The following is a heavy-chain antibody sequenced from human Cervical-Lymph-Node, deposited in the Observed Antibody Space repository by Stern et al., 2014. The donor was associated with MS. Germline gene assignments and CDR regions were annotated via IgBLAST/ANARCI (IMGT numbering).Heavy chain of an antibody. CDR1: GDTFSSHG. V-gene: IGHV1-69*12. J-gene: IGHJ6*02. CDR2: VIPIFGQA. Sequence: QVPLVQSGAEVKKPGSSVKVSCKASGDTFSSHGFSWVRQVPGLGLQWMGGVIPIFGQANYAQHFQGRVTITADESINTVYMDLRSLRSEDTAVYYCARDNDFGTAHGMDVWGQGTTVTVSS. D-gene: IGHD3/OR15-3a*01. CDR3: ARDNDFGTAHGMDV.